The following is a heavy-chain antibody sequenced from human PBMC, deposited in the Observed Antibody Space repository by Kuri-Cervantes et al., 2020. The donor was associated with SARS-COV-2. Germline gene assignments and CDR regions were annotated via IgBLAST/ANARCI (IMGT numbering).Heavy chain of an antibody. V-gene: IGHV4-59*01. J-gene: IGHJ6*02. Sequence: SETLSLTCTVSGGSISSYYWSWIRQPPGKGLEWIGYIYYSGSTNYNPSLKSRVTISVDTSKNQFSLKLSSVTAADTAVYYCARASGYYYGSGSHLDYYGMDVWGQGTTVTVSS. CDR1: GGSISSYY. CDR2: IYYSGST. D-gene: IGHD3-10*01. CDR3: ARASGYYYGSGSHLDYYGMDV.